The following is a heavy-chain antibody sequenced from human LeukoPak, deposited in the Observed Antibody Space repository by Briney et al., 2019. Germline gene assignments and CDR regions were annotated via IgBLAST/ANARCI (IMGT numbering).Heavy chain of an antibody. CDR1: GFTFSDHY. V-gene: IGHV3-11*01. CDR2: IDRSGTSI. CDR3: ARGHFGLDF. J-gene: IGHJ4*02. Sequence: GGSLRLSCAASGFTFSDHYMTWIRQAAGKGLEWVSWIDRSGTSIFYADSVKGRFTNSRDNAKNSLFLQMNSLRAEDTAVYYCARGHFGLDFWGQGTLVTVSS. D-gene: IGHD3/OR15-3a*01.